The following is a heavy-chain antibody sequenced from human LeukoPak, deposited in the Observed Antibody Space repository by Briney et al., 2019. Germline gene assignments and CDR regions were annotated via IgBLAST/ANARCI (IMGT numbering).Heavy chain of an antibody. CDR3: ARGGYRYGYNH. V-gene: IGHV4-34*01. CDR2: INHRGVT. CDR1: GGSFSGFY. D-gene: IGHD5-18*01. J-gene: IGHJ4*02. Sequence: SETLSLICDVSGGSFSGFYWAWIRQPPGKGLEWIGEINHRGVTNYNPSLRSRLTMSVDTPKNQFSPKVHSVTAADTAVYYCARGGYRYGYNHWGQGTLVTVSS.